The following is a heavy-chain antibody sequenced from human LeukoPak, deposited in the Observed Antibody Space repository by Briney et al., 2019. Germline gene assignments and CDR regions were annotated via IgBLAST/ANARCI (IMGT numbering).Heavy chain of an antibody. Sequence: SVKVSCKASGGTFSSYAISWVRQAPGQGLEWMGGIIPIFGTANYAQKLQGRVTMTTDTSTSTAYMELRSLRSDDTAVYYCAREKLLNWFDPWGQGTLVTVSS. CDR3: AREKLLNWFDP. J-gene: IGHJ5*02. CDR2: IIPIFGTA. D-gene: IGHD1-26*01. CDR1: GGTFSSYA. V-gene: IGHV1-69*05.